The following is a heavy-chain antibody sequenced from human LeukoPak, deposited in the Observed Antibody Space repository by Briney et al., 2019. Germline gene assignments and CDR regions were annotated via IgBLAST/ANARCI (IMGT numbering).Heavy chain of an antibody. CDR2: IYYSGST. CDR3: ARQGVYCSSTSCYVGAFDI. Sequence: SETLSLTCTVSGGSISSSSYYWGWIRQPPGKGLEWIGSIYYSGSTYYNPSLKSRVTIFVDTSKNQFSLKLSSVTAADTAVYYCARQGVYCSSTSCYVGAFDIWGQGTMVTVSS. J-gene: IGHJ3*02. CDR1: GGSISSSSYY. V-gene: IGHV4-39*01. D-gene: IGHD2-2*01.